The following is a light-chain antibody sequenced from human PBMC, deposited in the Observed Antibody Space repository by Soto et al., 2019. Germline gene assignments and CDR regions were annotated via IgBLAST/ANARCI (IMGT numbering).Light chain of an antibody. CDR2: GTS. Sequence: DIQMTQSPSSLSVSIGDRVTITCRASQNIITYLSWYHQKPGKAPKLLIYGTSILQSGVPSRFXASGYGTDFTLTITSLQPEDFATYYCQQSYSTLMYTFGQGTKVEIK. CDR1: QNIITY. V-gene: IGKV1-39*01. CDR3: QQSYSTLMYT. J-gene: IGKJ2*01.